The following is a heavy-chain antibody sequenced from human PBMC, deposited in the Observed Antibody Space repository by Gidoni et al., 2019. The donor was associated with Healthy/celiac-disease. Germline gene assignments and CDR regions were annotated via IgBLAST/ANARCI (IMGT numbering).Heavy chain of an antibody. CDR1: GGSISSSSYY. D-gene: IGHD3-3*01. Sequence: QLQLQESGPGLVKPSATLSLTCTVSGGSISSSSYYWGWIRQPPGKGLEWIGSIYYSGSTYYTPSLKSRVTISVDTSKNQFSLKLSSVTAADTAVYYCARHRPVLRFLEWYRWPYYFDYWGQGTLVTVSS. V-gene: IGHV4-39*01. CDR2: IYYSGST. J-gene: IGHJ4*02. CDR3: ARHRPVLRFLEWYRWPYYFDY.